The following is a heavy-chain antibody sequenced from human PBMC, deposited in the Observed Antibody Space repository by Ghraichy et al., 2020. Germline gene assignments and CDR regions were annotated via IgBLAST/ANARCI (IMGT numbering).Heavy chain of an antibody. CDR3: ARNMYSSGWYAVPSLDY. CDR2: IYYSGST. Sequence: SETLSLTCTVSGGSISSSSYYWGWIRQPPGKGLEWIGSIYYSGSTYYNPSLKSRVTISVDTSKNQFSLKLSSVTAADTAVYYCARNMYSSGWYAVPSLDYWGQGTLVTVSS. CDR1: GGSISSSSYY. D-gene: IGHD6-19*01. J-gene: IGHJ4*02. V-gene: IGHV4-39*01.